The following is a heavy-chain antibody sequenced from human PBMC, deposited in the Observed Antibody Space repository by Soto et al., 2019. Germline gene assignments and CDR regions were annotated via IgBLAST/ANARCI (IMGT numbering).Heavy chain of an antibody. CDR3: ASMGYSSSWYFGFDP. CDR2: ISAYNGNT. CDR1: GYTFTSYC. V-gene: IGHV1-18*01. J-gene: IGHJ5*02. Sequence: GASGKVSCKASGYTFTSYCISWVRQAPGQGFEWMGWISAYNGNTNYAQKLQGRVTMTTDTSTSTAYMELRSLRSDDTAVYYCASMGYSSSWYFGFDPWGQGTLVTVSS. D-gene: IGHD6-13*01.